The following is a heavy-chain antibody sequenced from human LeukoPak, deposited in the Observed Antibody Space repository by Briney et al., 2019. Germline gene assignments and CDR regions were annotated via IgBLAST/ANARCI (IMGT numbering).Heavy chain of an antibody. CDR1: GFTFSSYW. D-gene: IGHD3-10*01. Sequence: PGGSLRLSCAASGFTFSSYWMHWVRQAPGKGLVWVSRINSDGSSTSYADPVKGRFTISRDNAKNTLYLQMNSLRAEDTAVYYCARGTYYYGSGSYPYDYWGQGTLVTVSS. CDR2: INSDGSST. CDR3: ARGTYYYGSGSYPYDY. J-gene: IGHJ4*02. V-gene: IGHV3-74*01.